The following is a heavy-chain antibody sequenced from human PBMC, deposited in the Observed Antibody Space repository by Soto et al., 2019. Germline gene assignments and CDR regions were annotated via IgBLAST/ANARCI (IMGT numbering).Heavy chain of an antibody. J-gene: IGHJ6*04. V-gene: IGHV4-4*02. CDR2: IYHSGST. CDR1: GGSISSSNW. D-gene: IGHD3-22*01. Sequence: SETLSLTCAVSGGSISSSNWCSWVRQPPGKGLEWIGEIYHSGSTNYNPSLKSRVTISVDRSKNQFSLKLSSVTAADTAVYYCAGSGYYHNSGMDVWGKGTKVT. CDR3: AGSGYYHNSGMDV.